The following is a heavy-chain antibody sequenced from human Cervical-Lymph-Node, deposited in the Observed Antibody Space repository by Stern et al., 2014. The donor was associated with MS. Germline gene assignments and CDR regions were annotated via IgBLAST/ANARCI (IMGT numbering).Heavy chain of an antibody. CDR1: GGSVSSDAYY. CDR2: IYYSGST. V-gene: IGHV4-61*08. Sequence: VQLVESGPGLVKPSETLSLTCTVSGGSVSSDAYYWSWLRQPPGKGLEWIGYIYYSGSTSYNPSLKSRVTMSVDAAKNQFSLRLSSVTAADTAMYYCARQVRDWGQGTLVTVSS. J-gene: IGHJ4*02. CDR3: ARQVRD.